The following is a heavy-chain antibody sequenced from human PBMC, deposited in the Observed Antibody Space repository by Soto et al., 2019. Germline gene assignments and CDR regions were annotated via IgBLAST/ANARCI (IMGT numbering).Heavy chain of an antibody. D-gene: IGHD2-2*02. CDR1: GFSFRSYW. CDR2: VNSDGSGT. Sequence: XGSLSLSCVASGFSFRSYWMHWVRQAPGDGLVWVSRVNSDGSGTSYADSVEGRLTISRDNAKNTLYLQMNSLRAEDTAVYYCTRANGPAAIGHFHYGMDVWGQGTTATVSS. V-gene: IGHV3-74*01. CDR3: TRANGPAAIGHFHYGMDV. J-gene: IGHJ6*02.